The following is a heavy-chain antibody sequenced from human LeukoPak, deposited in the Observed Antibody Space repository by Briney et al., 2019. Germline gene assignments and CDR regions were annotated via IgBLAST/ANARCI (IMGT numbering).Heavy chain of an antibody. J-gene: IGHJ4*02. CDR2: ISYDGTNK. D-gene: IGHD3-10*01. V-gene: IGHV3-30*18. CDR3: AKEYYGSGGTFDY. Sequence: GGSLRLSCAASGFTFSSYGMHWVRQAPGKGLEPVAVISYDGTNKHYVDSVKGRFTISRDNSKNSLYLQMNSLRAEDTALYYCAKEYYGSGGTFDYWGQGTLVTVSS. CDR1: GFTFSSYG.